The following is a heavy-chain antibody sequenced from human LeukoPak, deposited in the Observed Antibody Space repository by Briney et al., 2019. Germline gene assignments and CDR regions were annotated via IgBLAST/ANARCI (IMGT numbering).Heavy chain of an antibody. Sequence: GGSLRLSCAASGFTFSSYAMSWVRQAPGKGLGWVSGISGSGGSTFYADSVKGRFTISRDNSKNTLYLQMSSLRAEDTAVYYCDGDSGSYYLGYWGQGTLVTVSS. CDR1: GFTFSSYA. J-gene: IGHJ4*02. CDR2: ISGSGGST. V-gene: IGHV3-23*01. CDR3: DGDSGSYYLGY. D-gene: IGHD1-26*01.